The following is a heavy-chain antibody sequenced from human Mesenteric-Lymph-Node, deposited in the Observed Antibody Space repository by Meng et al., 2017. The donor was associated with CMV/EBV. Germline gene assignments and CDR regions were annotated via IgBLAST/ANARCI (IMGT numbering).Heavy chain of an antibody. CDR3: ARNYYDSSGYYYFDY. J-gene: IGHJ4*02. CDR1: GFTFSDYY. D-gene: IGHD3-22*01. V-gene: IGHV3-11*04. CDR2: ISSSGSTI. Sequence: GESLKISCAASGFTFSDYYMSWIRQAPGKGLEWVSYISSSGSTIYYADSVKGRFTISRENAKNSLYLQMNSLRAGDTAVYYCARNYYDSSGYYYFDYWGQGTLVTVSS.